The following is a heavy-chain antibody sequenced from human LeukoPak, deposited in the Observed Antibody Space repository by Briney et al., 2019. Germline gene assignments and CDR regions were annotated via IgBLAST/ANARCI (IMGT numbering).Heavy chain of an antibody. CDR1: GGSVSSYY. V-gene: IGHV4-59*02. D-gene: IGHD6-19*01. CDR2: IYYSGST. CDR3: AREAPGIAVAGSFDY. J-gene: IGHJ4*02. Sequence: PSETLSLTCTVSGGSVSSYYWSWIRQTPEKGLEWIGYIYYSGSTNYNPSLKSRVTISVDTSKNQFSLKLSSVTAADTAVYYCAREAPGIAVAGSFDYWGQGTLVTVSS.